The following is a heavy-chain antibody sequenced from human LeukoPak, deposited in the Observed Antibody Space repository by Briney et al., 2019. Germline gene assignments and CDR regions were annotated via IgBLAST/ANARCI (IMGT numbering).Heavy chain of an antibody. CDR2: IYYSGST. CDR3: ARDGEDSMDV. Sequence: SQTLSLTCTVSGGSISSGGYYWSWIRQHPGKGLEWIGYIYYSGSTYYNPSLTSRVTISVDTSKNQFSLKLSSVTAADTAVYYCARDGEDSMDVWGKGTTVTVSS. D-gene: IGHD7-27*01. CDR1: GGSISSGGYY. V-gene: IGHV4-31*03. J-gene: IGHJ6*03.